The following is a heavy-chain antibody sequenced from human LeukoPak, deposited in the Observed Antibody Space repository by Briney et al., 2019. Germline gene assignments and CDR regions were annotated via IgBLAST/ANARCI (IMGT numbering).Heavy chain of an antibody. CDR3: ARFRTWGDKAFDY. CDR2: IGTTSGAI. J-gene: IGHJ4*02. V-gene: IGHV3-48*01. CDR1: GFTFSESW. Sequence: GGSLRLSCVASGFTFSESWMTWVRQAPGKGLEWVSYIGTTSGAIYYADSVKGRFTISRDSAKNSLYLQMNSLRAEDTAVYYCARFRTWGDKAFDYWGQGTLVTVSS. D-gene: IGHD2-21*02.